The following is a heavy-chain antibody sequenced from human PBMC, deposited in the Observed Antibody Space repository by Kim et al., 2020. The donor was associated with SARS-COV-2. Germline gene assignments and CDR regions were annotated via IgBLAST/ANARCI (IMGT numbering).Heavy chain of an antibody. CDR3: ARYFYDSGGYRFDY. CDR1: GYSVRSSTW. CDR2: VYYTGST. J-gene: IGHJ4*02. V-gene: IGHV4-28*01. D-gene: IGHD3-22*01. Sequence: SETLSLTCAVTGYSVRSSTWWGWIRQPPGKGLEWIGYVYYTGSTYYNPSLKSRVTMSVDTSENHFSLRLFYVTAMDTAVYYCARYFYDSGGYRFDYWGQGTLVTVSS.